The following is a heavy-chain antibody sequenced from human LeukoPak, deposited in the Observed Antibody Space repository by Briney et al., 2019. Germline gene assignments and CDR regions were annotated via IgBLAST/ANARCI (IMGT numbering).Heavy chain of an antibody. D-gene: IGHD3-16*01. V-gene: IGHV4-59*08. J-gene: IGHJ5*01. CDR3: ARHSQSYGPYNWFDP. CDR2: IFHSGSP. CDR1: DGSISSYH. Sequence: SETLSLTCNVTDGSISSYHWSWIRQPPGKGLQWLGYIFHSGSPHYNPPPKSRLTLSLDTSRSQISLKLDSVTAADTAVYFCARHSQSYGPYNWFDPWGQGALVTVSS.